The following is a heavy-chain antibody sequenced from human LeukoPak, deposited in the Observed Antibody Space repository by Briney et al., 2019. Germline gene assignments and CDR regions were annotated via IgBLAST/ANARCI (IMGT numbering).Heavy chain of an antibody. J-gene: IGHJ5*02. CDR3: ARDPGDDIAVSGDP. CDR2: INTYTGNP. CDR1: GYTFTSYA. Sequence: GASVKVSCKASGYTFTSYAMNWVRQAPGQGLEWMGWINTYTGNPTYAQGFTGRFVFSLDTSVSTTYLQISSLKAEDTAVYYCARDPGDDIAVSGDPWGQGTLVTVSS. V-gene: IGHV7-4-1*02. D-gene: IGHD2-2*01.